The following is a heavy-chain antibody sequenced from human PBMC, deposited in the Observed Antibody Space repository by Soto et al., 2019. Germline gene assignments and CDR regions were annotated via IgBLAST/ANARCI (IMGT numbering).Heavy chain of an antibody. J-gene: IGHJ6*03. CDR2: IYYSGST. CDR1: GGSISSSSYY. CDR3: ARLAQQWLVNYYYYYYMDV. Sequence: QLQLQESGPGLVKPSETLSLTCTVSGGSISSSSYYWGWIRQPPGKGLEWIGSIYYSGSTYYNPSLKSRVTISVATSKNQFSLKLSSVTAADTAVYYCARLAQQWLVNYYYYYYMDVWGKGTTVTVSS. D-gene: IGHD6-19*01. V-gene: IGHV4-39*01.